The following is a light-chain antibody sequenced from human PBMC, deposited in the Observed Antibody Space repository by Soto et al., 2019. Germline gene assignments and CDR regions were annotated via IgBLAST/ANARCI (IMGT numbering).Light chain of an antibody. CDR1: SSDIGAYDY. V-gene: IGLV2-14*01. CDR2: EVN. Sequence: QSGLTQPASLSGSPGQSITISCTGTSSDIGAYDYVSWFQQHPGKAPKLMISEVNNRPSGVSNRFSGSKSGNTAYLTISGLQVEDEAEHFCFSFKTTSTHVFGTGTKVTV. J-gene: IGLJ1*01. CDR3: FSFKTTSTHV.